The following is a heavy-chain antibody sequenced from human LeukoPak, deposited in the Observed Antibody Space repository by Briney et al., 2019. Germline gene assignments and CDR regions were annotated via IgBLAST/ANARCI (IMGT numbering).Heavy chain of an antibody. J-gene: IGHJ4*02. D-gene: IGHD3-10*01. CDR3: ARSNYGSGSYGFDY. CDR2: INHSGST. Sequence: SETLSLTCAVYGGSFSGYYWSWIRQSPGKGLEWIGEINHSGSTKYNSSLKSRVTISVDTSKSQFSLKLSSVTAADTAVYYCARSNYGSGSYGFDYWGQGTLVTVSS. CDR1: GGSFSGYY. V-gene: IGHV4-34*01.